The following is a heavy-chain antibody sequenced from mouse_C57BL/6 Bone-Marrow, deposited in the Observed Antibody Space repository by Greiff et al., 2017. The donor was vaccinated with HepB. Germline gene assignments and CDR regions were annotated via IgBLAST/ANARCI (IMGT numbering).Heavy chain of an antibody. CDR2: ISSGGDYS. J-gene: IGHJ3*01. D-gene: IGHD2-3*01. V-gene: IGHV5-9-1*02. CDR1: GFTFSSYA. Sequence: EVKLMESGEGLVKPGGSLKLSCAASGFTFSSYAMYWVRQTPEKRLEWVAYISSGGDYSYYADTVKGRFTFSRDNARNTLYLQMSSLKSEDTAMYYCTRDPRWLLKAYWGQGTLVTVSA. CDR3: TRDPRWLLKAY.